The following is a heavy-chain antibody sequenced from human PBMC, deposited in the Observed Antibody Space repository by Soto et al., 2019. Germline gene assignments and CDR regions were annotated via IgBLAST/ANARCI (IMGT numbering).Heavy chain of an antibody. J-gene: IGHJ5*02. V-gene: IGHV5-10-1*01. CDR1: GYTFTTFW. CDR2: IDPGDTYA. CDR3: ARIYCTTTTCDSWFDP. Sequence: PVESLKISCTGFGYTFTTFWISWVLQMPVKGLEWMGRIDPGDTYATYSPAFQGHVTISADKATSTAYLQWSSLKASDTAMYFCARIYCTTTTCDSWFDPWGQGTLVTVSS. D-gene: IGHD2-2*01.